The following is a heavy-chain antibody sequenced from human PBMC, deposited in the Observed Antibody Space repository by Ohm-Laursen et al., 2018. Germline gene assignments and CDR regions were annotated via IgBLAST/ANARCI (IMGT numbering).Heavy chain of an antibody. D-gene: IGHD3-22*01. Sequence: GSLRLSCAASGFTFTSYWMSWARQAPGKGLEWVANMNEIGSEKYFADSVKGRFTISRDNAKNSLYLQMNSLRAEDTALYYCAKTGDPDYYDSSGYYAYFDYWGQGTLVTVSS. V-gene: IGHV3-7*03. CDR3: AKTGDPDYYDSSGYYAYFDY. J-gene: IGHJ4*02. CDR1: GFTFTSYW. CDR2: MNEIGSEK.